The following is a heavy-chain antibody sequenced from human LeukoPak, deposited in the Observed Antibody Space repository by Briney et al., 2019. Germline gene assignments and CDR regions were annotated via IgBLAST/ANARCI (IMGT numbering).Heavy chain of an antibody. CDR3: AREETTATGRDYYYMDV. D-gene: IGHD4-11*01. CDR1: GYTFTSYD. CDR2: MNPNSGNK. Sequence: ASVKVSCKASGYTFTSYDINWVRQATGQGLELMGWMNPNSGNKGYAQKFQGRVNMTRNTSISTAYMELSSLRSEDTAVYYCAREETTATGRDYYYMDVWGKGTTVTVSS. J-gene: IGHJ6*03. V-gene: IGHV1-8*01.